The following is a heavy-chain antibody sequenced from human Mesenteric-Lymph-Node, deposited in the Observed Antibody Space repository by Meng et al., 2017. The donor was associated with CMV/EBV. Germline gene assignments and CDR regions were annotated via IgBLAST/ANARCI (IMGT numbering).Heavy chain of an antibody. D-gene: IGHD2-2*01. V-gene: IGHV2-5*02. Sequence: TCSGFARSTCAVGVRWIRQPPVKALELLALSYGDGDKRYNPSLTSRLTITKDTSKNQVVLTMLDMDPVDTSTYYCAHLLLPAASNYWWQGTLVTVSS. CDR3: AHLLLPAASNY. CDR2: SYGDGDK. CDR1: GFARSTCAVG. J-gene: IGHJ4*02.